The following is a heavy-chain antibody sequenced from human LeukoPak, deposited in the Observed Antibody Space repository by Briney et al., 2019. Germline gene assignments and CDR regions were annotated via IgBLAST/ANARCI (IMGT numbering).Heavy chain of an antibody. CDR2: IDKKDNFYAT. J-gene: IGHJ5*02. D-gene: IGHD1-26*01. CDR3: TRDSGTYNWLDP. CDR1: GFTFSGSA. Sequence: GGSLRLSCAASGFTFSGSAIHWVRQSSGKGLEWVGDIDKKDNFYATTSAASVRGRITSSRDDSKNTAYLQMNSLKTEDTALYYCTRDSGTYNWLDPWGQGTLVTVSS. V-gene: IGHV3-73*01.